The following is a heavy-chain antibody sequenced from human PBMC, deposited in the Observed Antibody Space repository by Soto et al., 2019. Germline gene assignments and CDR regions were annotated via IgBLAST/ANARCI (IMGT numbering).Heavy chain of an antibody. V-gene: IGHV5-51*01. CDR1: GYSFTSYW. J-gene: IGHJ6*02. Sequence: WEPLQISCKGSGYSFTSYWIGWVRQMPGKGLEWMGIIYPGDPDTRYSTSFQGQVTISADKSISTAYLQSSSLKASDRAMYYCARLHLANYYGSSVYPPLDLFYEMDVCGEG. CDR2: IYPGDPDT. D-gene: IGHD3-22*01. CDR3: ARLHLANYYGSSVYPPLDLFYEMDV.